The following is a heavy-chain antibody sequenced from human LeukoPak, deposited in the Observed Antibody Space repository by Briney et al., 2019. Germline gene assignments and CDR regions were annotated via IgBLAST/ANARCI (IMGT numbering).Heavy chain of an antibody. CDR2: INWNSGTI. J-gene: IGHJ6*03. V-gene: IGHV3-9*01. Sequence: PGGSLRLSCAASGFTFDDFAMHWVRQAPGKGLEWVSGINWNSGTIAYAVSVKGRFTISRDDAKNSLYLQMNSLRADDTALYYCVKEGEMGQNYYGSGRYYYYMDVWGKGTMATVSS. CDR1: GFTFDDFA. CDR3: VKEGEMGQNYYGSGRYYYYMDV. D-gene: IGHD3-10*01.